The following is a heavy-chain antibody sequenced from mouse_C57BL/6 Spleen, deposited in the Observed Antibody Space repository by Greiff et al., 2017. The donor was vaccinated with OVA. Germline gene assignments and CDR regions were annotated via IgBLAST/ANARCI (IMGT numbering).Heavy chain of an antibody. D-gene: IGHD2-4*01. Sequence: EVQGVESGGGLVKPGGSLKLSCAASGFTFSDYGMHWVRQAPEKGLEWVAYISSGSSTIYYADTVKGRFTISRDNAKNTLFLQMTSLRSEDTAMYYCARGGYDYDAGFAYWGQGTLVTVSA. CDR2: ISSGSSTI. V-gene: IGHV5-17*01. J-gene: IGHJ3*01. CDR3: ARGGYDYDAGFAY. CDR1: GFTFSDYG.